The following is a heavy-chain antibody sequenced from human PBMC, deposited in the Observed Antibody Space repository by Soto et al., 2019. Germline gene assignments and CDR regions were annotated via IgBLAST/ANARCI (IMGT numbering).Heavy chain of an antibody. CDR2: MNPNTGNS. CDR3: ARRAETNGWNGFGADKYYFDF. V-gene: IGHV1-8*01. CDR1: GYTFTSYD. Sequence: GASVEVSCRASGYTFTSYDIYWVRQATGQGLEWMGWMNPNTGNSGYAQKFQGRVTMTSDTSRSTAHMELSSLRSEDTAVYYCARRAETNGWNGFGADKYYFDFWGQGTLVTVSS. J-gene: IGHJ4*02. D-gene: IGHD1-1*01.